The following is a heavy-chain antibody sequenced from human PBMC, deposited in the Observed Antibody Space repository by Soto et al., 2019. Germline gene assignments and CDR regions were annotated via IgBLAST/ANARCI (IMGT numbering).Heavy chain of an antibody. CDR2: IYYSGST. CDR3: ASGNLKDIVATSPTYNWFDP. V-gene: IGHV4-39*01. J-gene: IGHJ5*02. CDR1: GGSISSSSYY. D-gene: IGHD5-12*01. Sequence: SETLSLTCTVSGGSISSSSYYWGWIRQPPGKGLEWIGSIYYSGSTYYNPSLKSRVTISVDTSKNQFSLKLSSVTAADTAVYYCASGNLKDIVATSPTYNWFDPWGQGTLVTVSS.